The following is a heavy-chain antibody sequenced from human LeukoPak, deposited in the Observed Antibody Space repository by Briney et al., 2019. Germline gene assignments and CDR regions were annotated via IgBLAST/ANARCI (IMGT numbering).Heavy chain of an antibody. V-gene: IGHV3-30*02. CDR2: IWYDGSNK. CDR3: GKVYYDFWSGPSLGAFDI. Sequence: PGGSLRLSCAASGFTFSSYGMHWVRQAPGKGLEWVAVIWYDGSNKYYADSVKGRFTISRDNSKNTLYLQMNSLRAEDTAVYYCGKVYYDFWSGPSLGAFDIWGQGTILTVSS. J-gene: IGHJ3*02. CDR1: GFTFSSYG. D-gene: IGHD3-3*01.